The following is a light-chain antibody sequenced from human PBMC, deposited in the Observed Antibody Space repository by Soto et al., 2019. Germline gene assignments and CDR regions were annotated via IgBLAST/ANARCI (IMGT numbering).Light chain of an antibody. Sequence: IQLTQTQSSLSASVGDRVTVSCRSSQNIDNYLNWYVQRPGKAPELLIYSTSNLKSGVPSRFRGSGSGTDFSLTINSLQSEDFATYYCQQSSNIPWTFGQGTKADIK. V-gene: IGKV1-39*01. J-gene: IGKJ1*01. CDR2: STS. CDR3: QQSSNIPWT. CDR1: QNIDNY.